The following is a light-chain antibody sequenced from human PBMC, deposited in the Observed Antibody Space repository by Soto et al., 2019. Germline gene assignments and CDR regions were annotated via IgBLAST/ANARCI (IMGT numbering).Light chain of an antibody. CDR1: QSVSSN. Sequence: EIVMTQSPATLSVSPGERATLSCRASQSVSSNLAWYQHKPGQAPRLLIYGASTRATGIPARFSGSGSGTEFTLTISNLQSEDFAVYYCQQYNKWPPITFGQGTRLEIK. J-gene: IGKJ5*01. CDR2: GAS. V-gene: IGKV3-15*01. CDR3: QQYNKWPPIT.